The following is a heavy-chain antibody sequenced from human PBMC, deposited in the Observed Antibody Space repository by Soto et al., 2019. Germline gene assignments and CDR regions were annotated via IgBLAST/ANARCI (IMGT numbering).Heavy chain of an antibody. J-gene: IGHJ6*03. V-gene: IGHV1-69*08. Sequence: QVQLVQSGAEVKKPGSSVRVSCKASGGTFSSYTISWVRQARGQGLEWMGRIIPILGIPNYTQKFQGRVTITADKSTSTAYMELSSLRSEDTAVYYCARDRGVVVAAAYYYFYMDVWGRGTTVTVSS. D-gene: IGHD2-15*01. CDR3: ARDRGVVVAAAYYYFYMDV. CDR1: GGTFSSYT. CDR2: IIPILGIP.